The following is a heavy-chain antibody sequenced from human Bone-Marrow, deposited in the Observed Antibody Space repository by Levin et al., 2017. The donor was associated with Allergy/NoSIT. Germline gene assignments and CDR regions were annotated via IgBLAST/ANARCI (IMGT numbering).Heavy chain of an antibody. V-gene: IGHV3-49*03. Sequence: GESLKISCTASGFTFGDYPMSWFRQAPGKGLEWVSFIRTKAYGGTTEYAASVKGRFTISRDDSKSIAYLQMNSLKTDDTAVYFCSRARTRSRLFSSSWYGDYWGQGTLVTVSS. D-gene: IGHD6-13*01. CDR1: GFTFGDYP. J-gene: IGHJ4*02. CDR2: IRTKAYGGTT. CDR3: SRARTRSRLFSSSWYGDY.